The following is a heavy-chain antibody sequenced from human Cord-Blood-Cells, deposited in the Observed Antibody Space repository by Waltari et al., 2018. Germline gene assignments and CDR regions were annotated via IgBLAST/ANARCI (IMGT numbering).Heavy chain of an antibody. V-gene: IGHV4-59*01. D-gene: IGHD3-10*01. CDR1: GGSISSYY. Sequence: QVQLQESGPGLVKPSETLSLTCPVSGGSISSYYWSWIRQPPGKGLEWIGYIYYSGSTNYNPSLKSRVTISVDTSKNQFSLKLSSVTAADTAVYYCASHYGSGSYYYFDYWGQGTLVTVSS. CDR2: IYYSGST. J-gene: IGHJ4*02. CDR3: ASHYGSGSYYYFDY.